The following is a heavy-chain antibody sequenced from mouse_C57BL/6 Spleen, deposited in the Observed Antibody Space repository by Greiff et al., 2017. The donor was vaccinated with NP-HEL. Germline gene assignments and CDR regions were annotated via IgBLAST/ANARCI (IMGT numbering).Heavy chain of an antibody. CDR1: GYSFTSYY. D-gene: IGHD2-3*01. Sequence: QVQLKQSGPELVKPGASVKISCKASGYSFTSYYIHWVKQRPGQGLEWIGWIYPGSGNTKYNEKFKGKATLTADTSSSTAYMQLSSLTSEDSAVYYCARWGGYSLAMDYWGQGTSVTVSS. V-gene: IGHV1-66*01. CDR3: ARWGGYSLAMDY. J-gene: IGHJ4*01. CDR2: IYPGSGNT.